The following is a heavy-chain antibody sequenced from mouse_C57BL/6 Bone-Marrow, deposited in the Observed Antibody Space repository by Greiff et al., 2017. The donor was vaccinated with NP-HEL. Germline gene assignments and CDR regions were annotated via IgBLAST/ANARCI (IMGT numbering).Heavy chain of an antibody. CDR2: INPYNGGT. J-gene: IGHJ4*01. D-gene: IGHD3-1*01. V-gene: IGHV1-19*01. CDR1: GYTFTDYY. CDR3: ARGPQGYAMDY. Sequence: DVKLQESGPVLVKPGASVKMSCKASGYTFTDYYMNWVKQSHGKSLEWIGVINPYNGGTSYNQKFKGKATLTVDKSSSTAYMELNSLTSEDSAVYYCARGPQGYAMDYWGQGTSVTVSS.